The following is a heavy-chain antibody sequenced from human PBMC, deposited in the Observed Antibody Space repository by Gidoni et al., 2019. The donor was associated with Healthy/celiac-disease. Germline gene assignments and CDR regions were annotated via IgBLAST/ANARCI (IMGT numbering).Heavy chain of an antibody. CDR2: IYGGGST. CDR1: GFPVSSNY. Sequence: EVQLVEPGGGLVQPGGSLRVSGEASGFPVSSNYMSWVRQAPGKGLEWVSVIYGGGSTYSAVSVQGRFTISRHNSKNTPYLQMNSLRAEDTAVYYCARAYLGAFDIWGHGTMVTVSS. J-gene: IGHJ3*02. CDR3: ARAYLGAFDI. V-gene: IGHV3-53*04. D-gene: IGHD3-10*01.